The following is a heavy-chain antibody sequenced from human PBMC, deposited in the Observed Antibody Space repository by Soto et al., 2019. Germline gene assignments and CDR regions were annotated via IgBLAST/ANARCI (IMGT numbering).Heavy chain of an antibody. D-gene: IGHD3-10*01. J-gene: IGHJ6*02. CDR2: ISAYNGNT. CDR1: GYTFTSYG. Sequence: ASVKVSCKASGYTFTSYGISWVRQAPGQGLEWMGWISAYNGNTNYAQKLQGRVTMTTDTSTSTAYMELRSLRSDDTAVYYCARVQMVRGVINYYYGMDVWGQRTTVTVSS. CDR3: ARVQMVRGVINYYYGMDV. V-gene: IGHV1-18*01.